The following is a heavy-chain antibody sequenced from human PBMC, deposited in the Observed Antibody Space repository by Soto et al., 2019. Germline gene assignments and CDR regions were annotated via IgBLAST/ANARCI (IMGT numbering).Heavy chain of an antibody. V-gene: IGHV1-58*02. CDR1: GFTFTSSA. J-gene: IGHJ6*03. CDR2: IVVGSGNT. CDR3: AAERRVTTSEGYYYYMDV. D-gene: IGHD4-17*01. Sequence: QMQLVQSGPEVKKPGTSVKVSCKASGFTFTSSAMQWVRQARGQRLERIGWIVVGSGNTNYAQKFQERVTITRDMSTSTAYMELSSLRSEDTAVYYCAAERRVTTSEGYYYYMDVWGKGTTVTVSS.